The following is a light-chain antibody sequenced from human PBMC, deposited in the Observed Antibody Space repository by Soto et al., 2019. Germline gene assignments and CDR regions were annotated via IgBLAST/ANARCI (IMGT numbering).Light chain of an antibody. CDR2: GAS. J-gene: IGKJ2*01. Sequence: EIVLTQSPGTLSLSPGERATLSCRASQSVSSSYLAWYQQKAGQAPRLLIYGASNRATGIPDRFSGSGSGTDFTLTISRLEPDDFAVYYCQQYGRSYAFGQGTKLEIK. CDR1: QSVSSSY. CDR3: QQYGRSYA. V-gene: IGKV3-20*01.